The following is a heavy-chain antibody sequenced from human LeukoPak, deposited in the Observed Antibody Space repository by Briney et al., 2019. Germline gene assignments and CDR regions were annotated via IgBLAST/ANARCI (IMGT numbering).Heavy chain of an antibody. CDR1: GFTFSSYW. J-gene: IGHJ4*02. D-gene: IGHD2-2*01. Sequence: GGSLRLSCAASGFTFSSYWMHWVRHVPGKGLVWVSHIGSDGTSTSFADSVKGRFTISRDNAKNSLYLQMNSLRAEDTAVYYCARLGSTSSLWGQGTLVTVSS. CDR2: IGSDGTST. CDR3: ARLGSTSSL. V-gene: IGHV3-74*01.